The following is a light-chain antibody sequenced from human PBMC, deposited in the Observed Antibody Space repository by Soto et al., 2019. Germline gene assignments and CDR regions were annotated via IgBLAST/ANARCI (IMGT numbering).Light chain of an antibody. CDR2: GAS. CDR3: LQDYNYPLI. CDR1: QDIRSD. Sequence: AIQMTQSPSSLSASVGARVTITCRASQDIRSDLGWYQHKPGKAPKLLIYGASNLQSGVPSRFSGSGSGTDFTLTIRSLQPEDFATYYCLQDYNYPLIFGQGTKVEIK. J-gene: IGKJ1*01. V-gene: IGKV1-6*01.